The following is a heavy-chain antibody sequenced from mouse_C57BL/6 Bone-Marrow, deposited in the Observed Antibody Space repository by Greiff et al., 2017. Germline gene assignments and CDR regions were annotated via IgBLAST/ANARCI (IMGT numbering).Heavy chain of an antibody. V-gene: IGHV1-54*01. Sequence: QVQLQQSGAELVRPGTSVKVSCKASGYAFTNYLIEWVKQRPGQGLEWIGVINPGGGGTNYNEKFKGKATLTADKSSSTAYMQFSSLTSEDSAVYFCARSKNWDSWFAYWGQGTLVTVSA. CDR2: INPGGGGT. D-gene: IGHD4-1*01. CDR3: ARSKNWDSWFAY. J-gene: IGHJ3*01. CDR1: GYAFTNYL.